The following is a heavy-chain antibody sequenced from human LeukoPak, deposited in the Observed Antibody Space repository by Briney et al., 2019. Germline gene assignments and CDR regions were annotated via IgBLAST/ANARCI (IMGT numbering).Heavy chain of an antibody. Sequence: GRSLRLSCAASGFTFSSYGMHWVRQAPGKGLEWVAVISYDGSNKYYADSVKGRFTISRDNSKNTLYLQMNSLRAEDTAVYYCAKSPKTDGAEYFQHWGQGTLVTVSS. V-gene: IGHV3-30*18. CDR1: GFTFSSYG. J-gene: IGHJ1*01. CDR2: ISYDGSNK. CDR3: AKSPKTDGAEYFQH.